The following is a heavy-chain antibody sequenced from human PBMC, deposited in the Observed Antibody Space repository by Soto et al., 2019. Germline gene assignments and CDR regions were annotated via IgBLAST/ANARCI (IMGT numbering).Heavy chain of an antibody. Sequence: QVQLQESGPGLVKPSGTLSLTCGVFVGSISNSNWWTWVRQPPGKGLEWIGEIYHIGSTNYISSFMSRVTISLDKVNNQFSLKLTSVTAADTAVYYCAHRPIVGAAIWGQGTLVTVSS. CDR3: AHRPIVGAAI. CDR2: IYHIGST. CDR1: VGSISNSNW. V-gene: IGHV4-4*02. J-gene: IGHJ4*02. D-gene: IGHD1-26*01.